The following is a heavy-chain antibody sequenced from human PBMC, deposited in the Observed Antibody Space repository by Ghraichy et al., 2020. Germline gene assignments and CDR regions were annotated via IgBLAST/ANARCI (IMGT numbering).Heavy chain of an antibody. CDR1: GFTFSSYA. J-gene: IGHJ4*02. V-gene: IGHV3-23*01. CDR2: ISGSGGST. CDR3: ANGYDSSGYYSVDY. Sequence: GGSLRLSCAASGFTFSSYAMSWVRQAPGKGLEWVSAISGSGGSTYYADSVKGRFTISRDNSKNTLYLQMNSLRAEDTAVYDCANGYDSSGYYSVDYWGQGTLVTVSS. D-gene: IGHD3-22*01.